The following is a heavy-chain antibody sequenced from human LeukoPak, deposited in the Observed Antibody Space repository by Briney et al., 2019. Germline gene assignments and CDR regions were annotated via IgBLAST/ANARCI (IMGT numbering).Heavy chain of an antibody. Sequence: GRSLRLSCAASGFPFDVYAMHWVRHAPGRGLEWVAGISWNSASIAYADSVKGRFTISRDNGDHSVYLQMTSLRLEDTALYYCAKGPPIGTPYYYFDYWGQGALVTVSS. CDR3: AKGPPIGTPYYYFDY. V-gene: IGHV3-9*01. D-gene: IGHD2-21*01. CDR2: ISWNSASI. CDR1: GFPFDVYA. J-gene: IGHJ4*02.